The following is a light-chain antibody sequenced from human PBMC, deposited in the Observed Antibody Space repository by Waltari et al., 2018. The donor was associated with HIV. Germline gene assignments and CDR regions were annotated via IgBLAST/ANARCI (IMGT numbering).Light chain of an antibody. CDR1: SSDVGGSTY. J-gene: IGLJ3*02. CDR2: EVN. Sequence: QSALTQPPSASRSPGQSVTISCTGTSSDVGGSTYVSWYQQHPGKAPKLMIYEVNKRPSGVPDRFSGSKSANTASLTVSGLQADDEADYYCNSYAGSNNWVFGGGTKLTVL. CDR3: NSYAGSNNWV. V-gene: IGLV2-8*02.